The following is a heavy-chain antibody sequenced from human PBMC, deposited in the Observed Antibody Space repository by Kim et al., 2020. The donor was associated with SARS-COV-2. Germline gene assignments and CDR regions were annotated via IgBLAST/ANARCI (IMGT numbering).Heavy chain of an antibody. CDR3: ARVWRYCSGGSCYEVDY. Sequence: SETLSLTCAVYGGSFSGYYWSWIRQPPGKGLEWIGEINHSGSTNYNPSLKSRVTISVDTSKNQFSLKLSSVTAADTAVYYCARVWRYCSGGSCYEVDYWGQGALVTVSS. J-gene: IGHJ4*02. CDR1: GGSFSGYY. V-gene: IGHV4-34*01. D-gene: IGHD2-15*01. CDR2: INHSGST.